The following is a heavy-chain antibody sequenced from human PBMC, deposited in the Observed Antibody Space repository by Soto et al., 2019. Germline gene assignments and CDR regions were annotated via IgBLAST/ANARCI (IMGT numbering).Heavy chain of an antibody. CDR2: ISYDGSNK. CDR1: GFTFGIYA. CDR3: ARGEREDIAVVIGARPGEYGVDV. J-gene: IGHJ6*02. D-gene: IGHD2-15*01. V-gene: IGHV3-30-3*01. Sequence: QVQLVESGGGVVQPGRSLRLSCAASGFTFGIYAMHWVRQAPGKGLECVAVISYDGSNKFYRDSVKGRFTISRDNSKNTLYLQINSLRYEDTAVYYCARGEREDIAVVIGARPGEYGVDVCGQGTTVTVSS.